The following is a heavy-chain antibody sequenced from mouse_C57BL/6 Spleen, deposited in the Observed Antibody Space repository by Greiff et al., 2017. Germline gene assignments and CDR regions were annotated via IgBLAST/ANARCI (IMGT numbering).Heavy chain of an antibody. D-gene: IGHD4-1*01. Sequence: EVQGVESGGGLVKPGGSLKLSCAASGFTFRDYGMHWVRQAPEQGLEWVAYISSGSSTIYYADTVKGRFTFSRDNAKNTLFLQITSLRSEDTAMYDCARRDWDEGYFDVWGTGTTVTVSS. CDR1: GFTFRDYG. V-gene: IGHV5-17*01. CDR3: ARRDWDEGYFDV. CDR2: ISSGSSTI. J-gene: IGHJ1*03.